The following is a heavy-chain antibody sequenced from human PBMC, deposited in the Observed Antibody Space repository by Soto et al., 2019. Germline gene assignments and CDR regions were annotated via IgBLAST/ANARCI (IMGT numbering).Heavy chain of an antibody. J-gene: IGHJ4*02. CDR3: ARGPLAYDYVWGSYRFDY. V-gene: IGHV4-30-4*01. CDR1: DGSISSGDYY. D-gene: IGHD3-16*02. Sequence: QVQLQESGPGLVKPSQTLSLTCTVSDGSISSGDYYWSWIRQPPGKGLEWIGYIYYSGSTYYNPSLKSRVTISVDTSKNQFSLKLSSVTAADTAVYYCARGPLAYDYVWGSYRFDYWGQGTLVTVSS. CDR2: IYYSGST.